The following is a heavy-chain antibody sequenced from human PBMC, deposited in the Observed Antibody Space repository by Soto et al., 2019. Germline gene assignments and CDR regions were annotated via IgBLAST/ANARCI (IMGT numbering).Heavy chain of an antibody. CDR1: GFSFGDYG. CDR3: VKDGLTSVFGLVHDGSDI. J-gene: IGHJ3*02. V-gene: IGHV3-9*01. Sequence: EVQLVESGGGLVQPGRSLRLSCVASGFSFGDYGMHWVRQAPGRGPEWVSGISWNRGNIGDADTVKGPFTISRDNAKNSLYLQMSSLRAEDTALYYCVKDGLTSVFGLVHDGSDIWGHGTMVTVSS. CDR2: ISWNRGNI. D-gene: IGHD3-3*01.